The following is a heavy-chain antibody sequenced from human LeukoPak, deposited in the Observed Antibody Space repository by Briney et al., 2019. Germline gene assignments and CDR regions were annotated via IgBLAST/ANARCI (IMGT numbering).Heavy chain of an antibody. CDR3: ACDRDYYDSSGYYNY. CDR2: INSDGSGT. Sequence: PGGSLRLSCAASGFTFSSYWMRWVRQAPGQGLVWVSRINSDGSGTIYADSVQGRFTSSRDNAKNTLYLQMNSLRAEDTAVYYCACDRDYYDSSGYYNYWGQGTLVTVSS. D-gene: IGHD3-22*01. J-gene: IGHJ4*02. CDR1: GFTFSSYW. V-gene: IGHV3-74*01.